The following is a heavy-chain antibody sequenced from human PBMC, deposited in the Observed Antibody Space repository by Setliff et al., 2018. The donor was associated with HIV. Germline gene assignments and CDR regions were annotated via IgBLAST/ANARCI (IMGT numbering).Heavy chain of an antibody. V-gene: IGHV4-4*08. CDR3: ARTRAPYFFDF. Sequence: SETLSLTCSVSGISINGYYWSWIRQSPRTRLEWIGYVSSIGNTNYNPSLKSRVTISVDTSKNQFSLQLNSVTAADTAVYFCARTRAPYFFDFWGQGAQVTLSS. D-gene: IGHD1-26*01. CDR1: GISINGYY. CDR2: VSSIGNT. J-gene: IGHJ4*02.